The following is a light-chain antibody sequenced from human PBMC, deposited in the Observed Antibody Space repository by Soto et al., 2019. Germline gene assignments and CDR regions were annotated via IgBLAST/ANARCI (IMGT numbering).Light chain of an antibody. CDR2: WAS. Sequence: DIVMTQSPDSLAVSLGERATINCKSSQSVLYSSNNKNYLAWYQQKPGQPPKLLIYWASTRESGVPDRFSGSGSGTDVTLTISSLQAEDVAVYYCQQYYSPPFTFGPGTKVDIK. CDR1: QSVLYSSNNKNY. V-gene: IGKV4-1*01. J-gene: IGKJ3*01. CDR3: QQYYSPPFT.